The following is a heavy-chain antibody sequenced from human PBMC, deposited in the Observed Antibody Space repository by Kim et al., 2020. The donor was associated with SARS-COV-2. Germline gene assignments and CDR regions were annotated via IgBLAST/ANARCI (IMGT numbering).Heavy chain of an antibody. V-gene: IGHV3-11*01. CDR1: GLSFSDSY. J-gene: IGHJ4*02. D-gene: IGHD1-26*01. Sequence: GGSLRLSCAASGLSFSDSYMNWVRQAPGKGLEWLSCISTRGESIFYADSVAGRFTISRYSAKYTLYSQLNFLRDEAKDVYYYSSSGNAYNAFGIWGQG. CDR2: ISTRGESI. CDR3: SSSGNAYNAFGI.